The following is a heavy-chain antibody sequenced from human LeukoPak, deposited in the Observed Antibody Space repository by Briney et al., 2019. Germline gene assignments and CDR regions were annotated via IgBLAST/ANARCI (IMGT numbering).Heavy chain of an antibody. CDR1: GFAFSIYW. CDR3: ARGARDGYNW. J-gene: IGHJ4*02. Sequence: GGSLRLSCAASGFAFSIYWTSWVRQVPGQGLEWVANMKHDGSEEYYVDSVKGRFTISRENTNNSLYLQMNSLRADDTVVYYCARGARDGYNWWGQGTLVTVSS. V-gene: IGHV3-7*04. D-gene: IGHD5-24*01. CDR2: MKHDGSEE.